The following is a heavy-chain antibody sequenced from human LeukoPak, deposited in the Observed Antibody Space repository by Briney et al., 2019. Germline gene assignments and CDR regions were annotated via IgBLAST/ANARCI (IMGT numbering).Heavy chain of an antibody. CDR2: ISGSGGST. Sequence: TGGSLRLSCVASGFTYRRYSMNWVRQAPGKGLEWVSAISGSGGSTYYADSVKGRFTISRDNSKNTLYLQMNSLRAEDTAVYYCARESRVVVPAAPYYYYMDVWGKGTTVTVSS. V-gene: IGHV3-23*01. CDR1: GFTYRRYS. CDR3: ARESRVVVPAAPYYYYMDV. D-gene: IGHD2-2*01. J-gene: IGHJ6*03.